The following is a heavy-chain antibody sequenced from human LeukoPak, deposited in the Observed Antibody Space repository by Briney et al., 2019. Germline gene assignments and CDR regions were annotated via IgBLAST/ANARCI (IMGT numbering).Heavy chain of an antibody. Sequence: GGSLRLSCGATGITFSSYSMNWVRQAPGKGLEWVSYISSSGSTKYYADSVKGRFTISRDNARNSLYLQMNSLRAEDTAVYFCARGGLSIMGYWGQGTLVTVSS. CDR1: GITFSSYS. CDR3: ARGGLSIMGY. CDR2: ISSSGSTK. V-gene: IGHV3-48*01. J-gene: IGHJ4*02. D-gene: IGHD2/OR15-2a*01.